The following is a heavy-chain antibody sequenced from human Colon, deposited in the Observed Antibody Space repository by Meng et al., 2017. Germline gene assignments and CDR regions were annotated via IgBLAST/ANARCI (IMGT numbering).Heavy chain of an antibody. CDR1: GFSFSDYW. CDR3: ARDSGSGSSIEESAFDY. J-gene: IGHJ4*02. Sequence: GESLKISCVASGFSFSDYWMTWVRQAPGKGLEWVANIRYDGGEKHYVDSVQGRFTISRDDAKNSLYLQMNSLRPEDTAVYYCARDSGSGSSIEESAFDYWGRGTLVTVSS. D-gene: IGHD6-19*01. V-gene: IGHV3-7*01. CDR2: IRYDGGEK.